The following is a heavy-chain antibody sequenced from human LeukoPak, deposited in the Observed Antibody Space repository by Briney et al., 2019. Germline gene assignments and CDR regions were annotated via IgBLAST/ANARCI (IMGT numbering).Heavy chain of an antibody. D-gene: IGHD6-13*01. CDR1: GFTFRSYG. CDR2: ISYDGTNK. CDR3: AKDMTPLRPSSWYYFDY. Sequence: GGSLRLSCAVSGFTFRSYGMHWVRQAPGKGLERVPVISYDGTNKYYADSVRGRFTISRDNSKDTLFLQMNSLRGEDTAVYYCAKDMTPLRPSSWYYFDYWGQGTLVTVSS. J-gene: IGHJ4*02. V-gene: IGHV3-30*18.